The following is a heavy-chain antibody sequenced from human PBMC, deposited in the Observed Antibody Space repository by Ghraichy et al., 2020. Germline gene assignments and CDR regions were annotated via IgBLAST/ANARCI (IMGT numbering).Heavy chain of an antibody. J-gene: IGHJ3*02. D-gene: IGHD3-22*01. CDR1: GGSISSRSYY. V-gene: IGHV4-39*02. Sequence: ETLSLTCTVSGGSISSRSYYWGWFRQPPGKGLEWIGSIYYSGSTFYNPSLKSRVTIFVDTSKNHFSLTLSSVTAADTAVYYCAAPYYYDSSGYYYRAVFDIWGQGTMVTVSS. CDR3: AAPYYYDSSGYYYRAVFDI. CDR2: IYYSGST.